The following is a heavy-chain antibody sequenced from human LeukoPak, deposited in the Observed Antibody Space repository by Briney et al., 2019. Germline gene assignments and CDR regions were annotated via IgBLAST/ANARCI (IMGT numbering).Heavy chain of an antibody. J-gene: IGHJ4*02. CDR1: GFVFNNYA. V-gene: IGHV3-23*01. D-gene: IGHD2-2*01. CDR2: ISESGHAT. Sequence: GGSLRLSCAASGFVFNNYAVAWVRQAPGKGLEWVSAISESGHATYYAESVRGRFTISRDNSKNSLHLQKNSLRVEDTAVYYCARHSSTASCSWGYWGQGTLVTVSS. CDR3: ARHSSTASCSWGY.